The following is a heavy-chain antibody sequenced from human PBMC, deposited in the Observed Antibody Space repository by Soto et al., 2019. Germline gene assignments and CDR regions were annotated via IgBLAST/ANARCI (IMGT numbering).Heavy chain of an antibody. D-gene: IGHD4-4*01. CDR1: GYSFTSYW. CDR3: AGGGYSNYVGYYYYGMDV. Sequence: LKISCKGSGYSFTSYWIGWVRQMPGKGLEWMGIIYPGDSDTRYSPSFQGQVTISADKSISTAYLQWSSLKASDTAMYYCAGGGYSNYVGYYYYGMDVWGQGTTVTVSS. V-gene: IGHV5-51*01. J-gene: IGHJ6*02. CDR2: IYPGDSDT.